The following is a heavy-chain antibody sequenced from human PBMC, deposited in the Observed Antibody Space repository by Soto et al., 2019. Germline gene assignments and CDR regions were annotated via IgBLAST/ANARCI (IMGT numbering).Heavy chain of an antibody. CDR2: LYYNTNT. Sequence: QVQLQESGPGLVKPSETLSLTCTVSGGSVNSRSYYWTWIRQPPGKGLEWIGYLYYNTNTNYNPSLKSRVTISVDTSKNQFSLKLSSVTAADTAVYYCARTYCTTTSCQAHGMDVWGQGTTVTVSS. J-gene: IGHJ6*02. V-gene: IGHV4-61*01. CDR1: GGSVNSRSYY. CDR3: ARTYCTTTSCQAHGMDV. D-gene: IGHD2-2*01.